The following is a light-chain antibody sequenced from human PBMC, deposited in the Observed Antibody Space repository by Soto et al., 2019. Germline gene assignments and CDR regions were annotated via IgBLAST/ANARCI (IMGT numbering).Light chain of an antibody. V-gene: IGLV2-14*01. CDR2: EVS. CDR1: SSDVGGYNY. CDR3: SSYTSSSTPYV. Sequence: QSALTQPASVSGSPGQSITISCTGTSSDVGGYNYVSWYQQHPGKAPKLMIYEVSNRPSGVSNRFSGSKSGNTASLTISGLQAGAEADYSCSSYTSSSTPYVFGTGTKVTVL. J-gene: IGLJ1*01.